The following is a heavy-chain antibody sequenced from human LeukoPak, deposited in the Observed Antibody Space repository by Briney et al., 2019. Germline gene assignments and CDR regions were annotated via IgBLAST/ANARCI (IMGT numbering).Heavy chain of an antibody. Sequence: SETLSLTCTVSGGSISSYYWSWIRQPPGKGLEWIGYIYYSGTTNYNPSLKSRVTISVDTSKTQFSLKLSSVTAADTAVYYCARHKIGFDPWGQGTLVTVSS. V-gene: IGHV4-59*08. J-gene: IGHJ5*02. CDR2: IYYSGTT. CDR1: GGSISSYY. CDR3: ARHKIGFDP.